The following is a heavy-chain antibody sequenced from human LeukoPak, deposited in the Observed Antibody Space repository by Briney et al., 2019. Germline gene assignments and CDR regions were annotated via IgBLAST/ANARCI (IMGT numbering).Heavy chain of an antibody. Sequence: SETLSLTCAVSGGSIKSNNWWSWVRQPPGKGLEWIGEIYHSGSTNYNPSLESRVTVSVDTSKNQFSLKLSSVTAADTAVYYCARDIGYGDPQGLDYWGQGTLVTVSS. V-gene: IGHV4-4*02. J-gene: IGHJ4*02. CDR2: IYHSGST. D-gene: IGHD4-17*01. CDR1: GGSIKSNNW. CDR3: ARDIGYGDPQGLDY.